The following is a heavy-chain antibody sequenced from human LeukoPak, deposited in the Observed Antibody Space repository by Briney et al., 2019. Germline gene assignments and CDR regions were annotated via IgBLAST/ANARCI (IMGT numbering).Heavy chain of an antibody. CDR3: ARRFSIAVAGPFDY. V-gene: IGHV1-3*01. CDR1: GYTFTSYA. D-gene: IGHD6-19*01. J-gene: IGHJ4*02. Sequence: ASVKVSCKASGYTFTSYAMHWVRQAPGQRLEWMGWINAGNGNTKYSQKFQGRVTITRDTSASTTYMELSSLRSEDTAVYYCARRFSIAVAGPFDYWGQGTLVTVSS. CDR2: INAGNGNT.